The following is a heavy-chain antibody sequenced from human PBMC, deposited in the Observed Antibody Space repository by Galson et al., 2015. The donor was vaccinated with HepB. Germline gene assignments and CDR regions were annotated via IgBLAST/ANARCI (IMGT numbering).Heavy chain of an antibody. Sequence: SLRLSCAASGFTFSSYSMNWVRQAPGKGLEWVSYISSSSSTIYYADSVKGRFTISRDNAKNSLYLQMNSLRDEDTAVYYCARDTLDKPSCSSTSCYSDAIDIWGQGTMVTVSS. J-gene: IGHJ3*02. D-gene: IGHD2-2*01. CDR1: GFTFSSYS. V-gene: IGHV3-48*02. CDR3: ARDTLDKPSCSSTSCYSDAIDI. CDR2: ISSSSSTI.